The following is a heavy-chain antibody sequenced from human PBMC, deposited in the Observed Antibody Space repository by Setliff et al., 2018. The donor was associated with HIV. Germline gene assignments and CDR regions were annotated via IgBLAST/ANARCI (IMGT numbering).Heavy chain of an antibody. D-gene: IGHD3-10*01. CDR3: ARLWFGSWIESYYFDY. J-gene: IGHJ4*02. Sequence: PSETLSLTCSVPGYAIDNGYTWGWIRQSPGKGLEWIGNVYHTGRAFYNPSLQSRVIISVDTSENQFSLKLSSVTAADTAVYYCARLWFGSWIESYYFDYWGQGTLVTVSS. CDR2: VYHTGRA. CDR1: GYAIDNGYT. V-gene: IGHV4-38-2*01.